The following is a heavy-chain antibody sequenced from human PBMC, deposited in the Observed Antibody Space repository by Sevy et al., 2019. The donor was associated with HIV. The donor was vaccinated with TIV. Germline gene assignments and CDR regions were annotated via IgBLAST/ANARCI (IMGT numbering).Heavy chain of an antibody. Sequence: GGSLRLSCSASGFSFGEYAMSWFRQAPGKGLEWVAFIRGKAFGGTTEYAASVKGRFTISRDDSKSIAYLQMISLKTEYTAVYYCSREAGVVVVVAANHFDYWGQGTLVTVSS. J-gene: IGHJ4*02. CDR2: IRGKAFGGTT. V-gene: IGHV3-49*03. CDR1: GFSFGEYA. CDR3: SREAGVVVVVAANHFDY. D-gene: IGHD2-15*01.